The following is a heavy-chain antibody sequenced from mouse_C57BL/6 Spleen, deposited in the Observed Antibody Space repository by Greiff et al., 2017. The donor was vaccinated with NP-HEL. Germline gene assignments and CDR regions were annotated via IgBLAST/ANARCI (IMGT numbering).Heavy chain of an antibody. V-gene: IGHV1-82*01. J-gene: IGHJ2*01. CDR1: GYAFSSSW. CDR3: ARGKGRGYFDY. Sequence: QVQLQQSGPELVKPGASVKISCKASGYAFSSSWMNWVKQRPGKGLEWIGRIYPGDGDTNYNGKFKGKATLTADKSSSTAYMQLSSLTSEDSAVYFCARGKGRGYFDYWGQGTTLTVSS. D-gene: IGHD3-3*01. CDR2: IYPGDGDT.